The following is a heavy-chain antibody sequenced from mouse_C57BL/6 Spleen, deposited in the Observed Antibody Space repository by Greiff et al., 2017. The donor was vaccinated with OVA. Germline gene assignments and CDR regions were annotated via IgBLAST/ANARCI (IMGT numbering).Heavy chain of an antibody. J-gene: IGHJ1*03. Sequence: EVQLVESGPGLVKPSQSLSLPCSVTGYSITSGYYWNWIRQFPGNKLEWMGYISYDGSNNYNPSLKNRISITRDTSKNQFFLKLNSVTTEDTATYYCARTMYYGSSSWYFDVWGTGTTVTVSS. CDR3: ARTMYYGSSSWYFDV. CDR2: ISYDGSN. CDR1: GYSITSGYY. D-gene: IGHD1-1*01. V-gene: IGHV3-6*01.